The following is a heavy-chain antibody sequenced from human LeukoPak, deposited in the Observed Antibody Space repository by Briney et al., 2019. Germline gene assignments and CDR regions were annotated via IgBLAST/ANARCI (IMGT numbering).Heavy chain of an antibody. CDR2: IYYSGST. CDR1: GGSISSYY. V-gene: IGHV4-59*01. J-gene: IGHJ4*02. D-gene: IGHD3-10*01. Sequence: SENLSLTCTVSGGSISSYYWSCIRQPPGKGLEWIGYIYYSGSTNYTPSLKSRATISVDTSKNQFSLKLSSVTAADTAVYYCARQVSGSYPDDFDYWGQGTLVTVSS. CDR3: ARQVSGSYPDDFDY.